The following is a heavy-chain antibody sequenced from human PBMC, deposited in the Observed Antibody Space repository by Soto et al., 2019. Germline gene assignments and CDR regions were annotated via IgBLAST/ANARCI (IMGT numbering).Heavy chain of an antibody. Sequence: QVQLVESGGGVVQPGRSLRLSCAASGFIFSNYALHWVRQAPGKGLEWVAVISTDGGNKYYADSVKGRFTISRDNSKNTLYLQMDSLRPEDTAVYYCARRMGDYLVGDPWGQGTLVTVSS. V-gene: IGHV3-30-3*01. CDR3: ARRMGDYLVGDP. CDR1: GFIFSNYA. J-gene: IGHJ5*02. CDR2: ISTDGGNK. D-gene: IGHD3-16*01.